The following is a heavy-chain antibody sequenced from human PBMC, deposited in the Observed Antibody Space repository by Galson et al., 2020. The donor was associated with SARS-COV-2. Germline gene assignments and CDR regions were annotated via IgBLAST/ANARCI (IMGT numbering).Heavy chain of an antibody. CDR1: GFSLSTSGVG. Sequence: SGPTLVKPTQTLTLPCTFSGFSLSTSGVGVGWIPQPPGKHLEWLALIYCTDDNRYSTSLKSRLTITKDTSKTQVVLTMTNVDPVDTATYYCANKPRTYYDFWSGPDRLGWFDPWGKGTLVTVSS. CDR2: IYCTDDN. D-gene: IGHD3-3*01. J-gene: IGHJ5*02. V-gene: IGHV2-5*01. CDR3: ANKPRTYYDFWSGPDRLGWFDP.